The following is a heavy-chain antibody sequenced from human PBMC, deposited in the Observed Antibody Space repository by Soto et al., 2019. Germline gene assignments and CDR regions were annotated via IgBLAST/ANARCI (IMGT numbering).Heavy chain of an antibody. CDR1: GFSLSTSGVG. D-gene: IGHD3-22*01. Sequence: QITLRVSGPTLVKPTQTLTLTCSFSGFSLSTSGVGVGWIRQPPGKALEWLALVYWDDDKNYSPSLKTRLTITKDTSTNQVVLTMTNMDPVDTATYYCAHSQYYYESSGYYAFDYWGQGTLVTVSS. CDR3: AHSQYYYESSGYYAFDY. CDR2: VYWDDDK. J-gene: IGHJ4*02. V-gene: IGHV2-5*02.